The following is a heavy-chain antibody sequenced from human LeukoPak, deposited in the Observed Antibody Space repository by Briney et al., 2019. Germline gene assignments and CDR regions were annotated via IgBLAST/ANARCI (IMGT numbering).Heavy chain of an antibody. CDR2: IDPSGGST. Sequence: ASVKVSCKASGYTFTNYYMNWVRQAPGQGLEWMGIIDPSGGSTSYAQKFQGRVTVTRDTSASTVYMELSSLRSEDTAMYYCAREGEIGYDLSDYWGQGTLVTVSS. J-gene: IGHJ4*02. V-gene: IGHV1-46*01. D-gene: IGHD5-12*01. CDR1: GYTFTNYY. CDR3: AREGEIGYDLSDY.